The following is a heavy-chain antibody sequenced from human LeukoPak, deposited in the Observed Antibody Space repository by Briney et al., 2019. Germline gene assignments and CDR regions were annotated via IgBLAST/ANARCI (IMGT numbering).Heavy chain of an antibody. CDR2: IYYSGSP. D-gene: IGHD6-13*01. CDR3: AREKGSSTSPFDP. J-gene: IGHJ5*02. Sequence: YIYYSGSPNYNPSLKSRVTISVDTSKNQFSLKLSSVTAADTAVYYCAREKGSSTSPFDPWGQGTLVTVSS. V-gene: IGHV4-59*01.